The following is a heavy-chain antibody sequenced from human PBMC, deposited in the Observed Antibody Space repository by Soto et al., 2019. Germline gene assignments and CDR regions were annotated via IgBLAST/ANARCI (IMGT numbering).Heavy chain of an antibody. Sequence: EVQLVESGGGLVQPGGSLRLSCAASGFTVSSSYISWVRQALGKRLEWVSTIYSSGSTYYADSVRGRFTISRDDSKNTLYLQMNSLSVDDTAVYYCTREASGSGWWSQGSFESWCQGTLVTVSS. CDR3: TREASGSGWWSQGSFES. CDR1: GFTVSSSY. V-gene: IGHV3-66*01. D-gene: IGHD6-19*01. J-gene: IGHJ5*01. CDR2: IYSSGST.